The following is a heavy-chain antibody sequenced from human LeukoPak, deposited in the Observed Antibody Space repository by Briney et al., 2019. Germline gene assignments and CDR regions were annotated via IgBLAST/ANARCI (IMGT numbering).Heavy chain of an antibody. J-gene: IGHJ4*02. D-gene: IGHD2-2*01. Sequence: GGSLRLSCAASGFTFSSYGMTWVRQAPGKGLVWVSTINHDGSTKYYADSVKGRFTISRDNAKTSLYLQMNSLRAENTAVYHCARSLGYCSSTNCFLTCDYWGQGTLVTVSS. CDR1: GFTFSSYG. V-gene: IGHV3-7*04. CDR2: INHDGSTK. CDR3: ARSLGYCSSTNCFLTCDY.